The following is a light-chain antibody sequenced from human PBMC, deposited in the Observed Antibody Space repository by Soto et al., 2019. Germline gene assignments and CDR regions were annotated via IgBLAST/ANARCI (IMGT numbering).Light chain of an antibody. Sequence: DIQMTQSPSSLSASVGDRVTITCQASQDISNYLNWYQQKPGKAPKLLIYDASNLETRVPSRFSGSGSGTDFTFNISSLQPEDIATYYCQQYDNLPPYTFGQGTKLEIK. CDR2: DAS. J-gene: IGKJ2*01. CDR1: QDISNY. CDR3: QQYDNLPPYT. V-gene: IGKV1-33*01.